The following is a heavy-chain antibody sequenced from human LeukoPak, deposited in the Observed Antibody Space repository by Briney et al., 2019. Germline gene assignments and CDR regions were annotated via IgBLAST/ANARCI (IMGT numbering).Heavy chain of an antibody. CDR2: IYHSGST. CDR3: ARDPLRAPYYFDY. J-gene: IGHJ4*02. V-gene: IGHV4-38-2*02. Sequence: NTSETLSLTCTVSGYSISSGYYWGWIRQPPGEGLEWIGSIYHSGSTYYNPSLKSRVTISVDTSKNQFSLKLSSVTAADTAVYYCARDPLRAPYYFDYWGQGTLVTVSS. CDR1: GYSISSGYY.